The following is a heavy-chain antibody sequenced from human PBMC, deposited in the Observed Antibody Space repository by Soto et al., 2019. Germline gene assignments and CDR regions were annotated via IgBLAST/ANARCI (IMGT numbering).Heavy chain of an antibody. Sequence: SETLSLTCTVSGGSISSYYWSWIRQPPGKGLEWIGYIYYSGSTNYNPSLKSRVTISVDTSKNQFSLKLSSVTAADTAVYYCARENPYGDYGYWGQRTLVTVS. CDR1: GGSISSYY. CDR3: ARENPYGDYGY. CDR2: IYYSGST. D-gene: IGHD4-17*01. J-gene: IGHJ4*02. V-gene: IGHV4-59*01.